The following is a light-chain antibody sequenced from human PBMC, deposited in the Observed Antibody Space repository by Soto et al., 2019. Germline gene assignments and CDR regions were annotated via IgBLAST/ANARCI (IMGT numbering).Light chain of an antibody. CDR1: QNINNW. J-gene: IGKJ1*01. CDR2: DAS. Sequence: DIPMTQSPSTLSASIGDRVTITCRASQNINNWIAWYQQKPGKAPKFLIYDASTLESGVPSRFSGSGFGTEFSLTISSLQPDDFGSYYCQHMRTFGQGTKVDIK. V-gene: IGKV1-5*01. CDR3: QHMRT.